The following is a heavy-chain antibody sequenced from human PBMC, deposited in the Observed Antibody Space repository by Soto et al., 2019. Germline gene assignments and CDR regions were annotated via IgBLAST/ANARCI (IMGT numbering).Heavy chain of an antibody. D-gene: IGHD3-9*01. J-gene: IGHJ6*02. CDR1: GYTFSNYA. Sequence: EVQLLESGGGLVQPGGSLRLSCVASGYTFSNYAMSWVRQAPGKGLEWVSGISDSGGSTYHADSVKGRFTISRDNSKNTLYLQMNSLRAEDTAVYYCAKDRLVSSYFYYGMDVWGQGTTVTVSS. CDR2: ISDSGGST. CDR3: AKDRLVSSYFYYGMDV. V-gene: IGHV3-23*01.